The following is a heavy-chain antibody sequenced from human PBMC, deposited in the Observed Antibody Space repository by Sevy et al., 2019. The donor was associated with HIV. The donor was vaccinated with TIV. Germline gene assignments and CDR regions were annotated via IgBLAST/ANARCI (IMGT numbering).Heavy chain of an antibody. CDR3: ARGEGSTSQQPPNWFDP. D-gene: IGHD1-26*01. CDR2: ISTRSNII. J-gene: IGHJ5*02. Sequence: GGCLRLSCAASGFTFNTYAMNCVRQAPGKGLEWVSYISTRSNIIFYGDSVRGRFTISRDNAKNSLTLQMDSLRDDDMALYYCARGEGSTSQQPPNWFDPWGQGTPVTVSS. CDR1: GFTFNTYA. V-gene: IGHV3-48*02.